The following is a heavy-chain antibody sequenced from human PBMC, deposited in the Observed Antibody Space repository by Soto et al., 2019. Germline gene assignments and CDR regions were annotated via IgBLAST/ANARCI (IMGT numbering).Heavy chain of an antibody. CDR2: IWYDGSND. J-gene: IGHJ4*02. V-gene: IGHV3-33*01. Sequence: GGSLRLSCAASGFSFSTYGMQWVRQAPGKGLEWVAEIWYDGSNDFYSDSVKGRFTISRDNAKNTLFLQMNSLRAEDTAMYYCGRGYNYADYWGQGTQVTVSS. D-gene: IGHD5-18*01. CDR3: GRGYNYADY. CDR1: GFSFSTYG.